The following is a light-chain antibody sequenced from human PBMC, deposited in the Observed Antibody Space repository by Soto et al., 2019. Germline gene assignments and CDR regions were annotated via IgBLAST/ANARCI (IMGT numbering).Light chain of an antibody. CDR2: QDS. Sequence: SYELTQPPSVSVSPGQTASITCSGDKLGDKYACWYQQKPGQSPVLVIYQDSKRPSGIPERFSGSNSGNTATLTISGTQAMDEADYYCQAWDSITAGVLGGGTKLTV. V-gene: IGLV3-1*01. CDR1: KLGDKY. J-gene: IGLJ2*01. CDR3: QAWDSITAGV.